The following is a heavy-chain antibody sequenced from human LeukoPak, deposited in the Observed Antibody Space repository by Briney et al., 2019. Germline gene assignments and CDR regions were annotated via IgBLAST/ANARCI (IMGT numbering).Heavy chain of an antibody. V-gene: IGHV4-4*07. CDR2: IYTSGST. CDR3: ARVEEAYGSGRRENYYYYYMDV. J-gene: IGHJ6*03. CDR1: GGSISSYY. Sequence: PSETLSLTCTVSGGSISSYYWSWFRQPAGKGLEWIGRIYTSGSTNYNPSLKSRVTISVDTSKNQFSLKLRSVTAADTAVYYCARVEEAYGSGRRENYYYYYMDVWGKGTTVTISS. D-gene: IGHD3-10*01.